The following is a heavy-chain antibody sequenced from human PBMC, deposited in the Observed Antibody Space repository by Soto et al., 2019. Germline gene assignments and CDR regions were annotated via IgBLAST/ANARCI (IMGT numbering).Heavy chain of an antibody. CDR3: ASRYGSCFDY. D-gene: IGHD5-18*01. J-gene: IGHJ4*02. CDR1: GGSISSYS. Sequence: QVQLQESGPGLVKPSETLSLTCTVSGGSISSYSWSWIRQPPGTGLEWIGYIYYSGSTNDTPSLKNRVPISVDTSNNQFSLKLSSVTAADAALYYWASRYGSCFDYWGQGTLGTVSS. V-gene: IGHV4-59*08. CDR2: IYYSGST.